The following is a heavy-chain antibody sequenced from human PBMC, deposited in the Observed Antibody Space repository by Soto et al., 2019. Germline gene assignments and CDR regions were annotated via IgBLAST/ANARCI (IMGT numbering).Heavy chain of an antibody. D-gene: IGHD1-1*01. V-gene: IGHV1-18*04. J-gene: IGHJ5*01. CDR3: VRDLKYLRDTGNWFDS. CDR1: GYTFANYG. CDR2: ISGNNGAT. Sequence: QVQLMQSGNEVKKPGASVTVSCKASGYTFANYGISWVRQAPGQGLEWMGWISGNNGATNFAPKVQDRIHTTLDTSTGVASLTLRSLRSDDTAIYYCVRDLKYLRDTGNWFDSWGQGTLVTVSS.